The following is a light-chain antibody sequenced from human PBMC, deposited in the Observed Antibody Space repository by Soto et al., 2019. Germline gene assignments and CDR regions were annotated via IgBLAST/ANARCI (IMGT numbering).Light chain of an antibody. J-gene: IGKJ5*01. CDR3: QQRHMWPIT. CDR1: QSFRGL. Sequence: EIVMTQSPVTLSLSPGERATLSCRASQSFRGLLAWYQQKPGQAPRLLIYDAYNRATGIPPRFSRSGSGPDFTLTISSLEPEDSAVYYCQQRHMWPITFGQGTRLEIK. V-gene: IGKV3-11*01. CDR2: DAY.